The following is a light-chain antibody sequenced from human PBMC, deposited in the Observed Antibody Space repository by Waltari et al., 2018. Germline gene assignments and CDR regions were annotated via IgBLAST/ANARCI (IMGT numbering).Light chain of an antibody. CDR2: VNSAGSH. Sequence: QLVLTQSPSASASLGASVKLTCTLSSGHSSNIIAWHQQQPEKGPRYLMKVNSAGSHSKGDAIPDHFSGSSSGAERYLPISSLQSEEEADYYCQTGGHGTWVFGGGTKLTVL. V-gene: IGLV4-69*01. CDR1: SGHSSNI. J-gene: IGLJ3*02. CDR3: QTGGHGTWV.